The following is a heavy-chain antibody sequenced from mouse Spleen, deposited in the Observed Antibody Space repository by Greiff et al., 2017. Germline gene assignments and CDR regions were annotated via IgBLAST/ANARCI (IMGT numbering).Heavy chain of an antibody. CDR3: ARGSNYGGGYAMDY. V-gene: IGHV5-17*01. J-gene: IGHJ4*01. CDR1: GFTFSDYG. CDR2: ISSGSSTI. Sequence: EVKLVESGGGLVKPGGSLKLSCAASGFTFSDYGMHWVRQAPEKGLEWVAYISSGSSTIYYADTVTGRFTISRNNAKNTLFLQMTNLRSEDTAMYYCARGSNYGGGYAMDYWGQGTSVTVSS. D-gene: IGHD2-5*01.